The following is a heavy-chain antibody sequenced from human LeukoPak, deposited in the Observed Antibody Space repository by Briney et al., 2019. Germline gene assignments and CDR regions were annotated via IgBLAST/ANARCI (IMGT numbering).Heavy chain of an antibody. Sequence: GGSLRLSCAPSGFSFSSYAMSWVRQAPGKGLEWVSAIGGSGGSTYYADSVKGRLTISRDSSKNTLYLQMNSLRAEDTAVYYCAKRGAEVGTTIAPGDYWGQGSLVTVSS. CDR2: IGGSGGST. D-gene: IGHD1-26*01. V-gene: IGHV3-23*01. J-gene: IGHJ4*02. CDR3: AKRGAEVGTTIAPGDY. CDR1: GFSFSSYA.